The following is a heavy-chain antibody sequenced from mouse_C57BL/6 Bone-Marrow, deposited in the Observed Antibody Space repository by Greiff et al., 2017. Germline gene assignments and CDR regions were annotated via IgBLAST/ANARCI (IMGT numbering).Heavy chain of an antibody. CDR3: TRGGGWLPSFAY. J-gene: IGHJ3*01. Sequence: QVQLKQSGAELVRPGASVTLSCKASGYTFTDYEMHWVKQTPVHGLEWIGAIDPETGGTAYNQKFKGKAILTADKSSSTAYMELRSLTSEDSAVYYCTRGGGWLPSFAYWGQGTLVTVSA. CDR1: GYTFTDYE. V-gene: IGHV1-15*01. D-gene: IGHD2-3*01. CDR2: IDPETGGT.